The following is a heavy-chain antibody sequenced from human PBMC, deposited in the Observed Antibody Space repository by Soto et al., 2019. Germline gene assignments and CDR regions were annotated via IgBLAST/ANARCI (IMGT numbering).Heavy chain of an antibody. V-gene: IGHV3-11*01. CDR3: ARARIPANLYSYYYMDV. CDR1: GFTFSDYY. Sequence: GGSLRLSCEASGFTFSDYYMSWIRQDTGKGLEWVSYISSSGSTIYYADSVKGRFTISRDNAKNSLYLQMNSLRAEDTAVYFCARARIPANLYSYYYMDVWGKGTTVTVSS. CDR2: ISSSGSTI. J-gene: IGHJ6*03. D-gene: IGHD2-2*01.